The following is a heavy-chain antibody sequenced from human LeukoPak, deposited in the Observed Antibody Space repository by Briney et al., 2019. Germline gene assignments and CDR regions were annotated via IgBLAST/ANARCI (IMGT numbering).Heavy chain of an antibody. D-gene: IGHD1-20*01. Sequence: SVKVSCKASGGTFSGYAISWVRQAPGQGLEWMGRIIPILGIANYAQKFQGRVTITADKSTSTAYMELSSLRSEDTAVYYCATTLGWRVYNWNERARFDYWGQGTLVTVSS. CDR3: ATTLGWRVYNWNERARFDY. CDR2: IIPILGIA. J-gene: IGHJ4*02. V-gene: IGHV1-69*04. CDR1: GGTFSGYA.